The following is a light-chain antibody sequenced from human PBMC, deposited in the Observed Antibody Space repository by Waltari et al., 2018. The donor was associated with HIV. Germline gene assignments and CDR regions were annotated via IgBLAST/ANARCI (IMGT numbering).Light chain of an antibody. CDR1: QGFTSY. V-gene: IGKV1-12*01. CDR2: AAS. Sequence: DIQCTQSPSSVSASVGDRVTITCRAIQGFTSYLAWYRQKPRRTPELLISAASTIQSGVPSRFSGSGSGTDFTLTISNLQPEDFATYYCLQAYSFPLTFGPGTKVDVK. CDR3: LQAYSFPLT. J-gene: IGKJ3*01.